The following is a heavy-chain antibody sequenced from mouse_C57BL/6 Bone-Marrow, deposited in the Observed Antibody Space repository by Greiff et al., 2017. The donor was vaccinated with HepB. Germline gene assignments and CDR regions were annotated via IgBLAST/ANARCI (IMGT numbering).Heavy chain of an antibody. CDR3: ARGYGKRSLDY. Sequence: QVQLQQSGAELARPGASVKMSCKASGYTFTSYTMHWVKQRPGQGLEWIGYINPSSGYTKYNQKFKDKATLTADKSSSTAYMQLSSLTSEDSAVYYCARGYGKRSLDYGGQGTTRTVSS. CDR2: INPSSGYT. V-gene: IGHV1-4*01. J-gene: IGHJ2*01. CDR1: GYTFTSYT. D-gene: IGHD1-1*01.